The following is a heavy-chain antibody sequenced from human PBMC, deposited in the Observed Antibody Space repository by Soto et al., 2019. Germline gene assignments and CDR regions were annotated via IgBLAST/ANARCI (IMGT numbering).Heavy chain of an antibody. CDR3: ARSTYSSSWYSL. CDR2: INSDGSST. Sequence: GGSLRLSCGASGFTFSSYWMHWVRQAPGKGLVWVSRINSDGSSTSYADSVKGRFTTSRDNAKNTLYLQMNSLRAEDTAVYYCARSTYSSSWYSLWGQGTLVTVSS. J-gene: IGHJ4*02. CDR1: GFTFSSYW. V-gene: IGHV3-74*01. D-gene: IGHD6-13*01.